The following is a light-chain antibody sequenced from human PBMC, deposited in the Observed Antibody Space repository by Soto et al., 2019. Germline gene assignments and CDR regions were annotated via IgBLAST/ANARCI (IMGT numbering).Light chain of an antibody. CDR1: SSDVGGYNY. V-gene: IGLV2-11*01. Sequence: QSVLTQPRSVSGSPGQSVAISCTGTSSDVGGYNYVSWYQQHPGKAPKLMIYDVNQRPSGVPDRFSGSKSGNTASLTISGLQAEDEADYYCCSYAGSYTLLFGGGTKVTVL. J-gene: IGLJ2*01. CDR2: DVN. CDR3: CSYAGSYTLL.